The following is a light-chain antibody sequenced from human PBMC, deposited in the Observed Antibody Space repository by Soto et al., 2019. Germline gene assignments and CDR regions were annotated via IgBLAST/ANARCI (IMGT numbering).Light chain of an antibody. CDR3: QQYGSSPYT. J-gene: IGKJ2*01. CDR1: QSVGTN. V-gene: IGKV3-15*01. CDR2: GVS. Sequence: ERVMTQSPVTLSVSPGESVTLSCRASQSVGTNLAWYQQKPGQAPSLLIYGVSTRATGIPTRFSGSGSGRQFTLTISRLEPEDFAVYYCQQYGSSPYTFGQGTKLEIK.